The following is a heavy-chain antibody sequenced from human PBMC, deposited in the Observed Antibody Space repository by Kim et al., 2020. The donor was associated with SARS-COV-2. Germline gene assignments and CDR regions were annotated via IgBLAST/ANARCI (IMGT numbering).Heavy chain of an antibody. CDR2: T. Sequence: TNHSPSFQGHVTISADKSISTAYLQWSSLKASDTAMYYCARRRAVDAFDIWGQGTMVTVSS. CDR3: ARRRAVDAFDI. J-gene: IGHJ3*02. V-gene: IGHV5-10-1*01. D-gene: IGHD6-19*01.